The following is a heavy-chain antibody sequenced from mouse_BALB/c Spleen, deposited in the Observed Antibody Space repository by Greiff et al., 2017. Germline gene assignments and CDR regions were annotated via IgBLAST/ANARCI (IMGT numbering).Heavy chain of an antibody. J-gene: IGHJ4*01. V-gene: IGHV3-8*02. Sequence: EVQLVESGPSLVKPSQTLSLTCSVTGDSITSGYWNWIRKFPGNKLEYMGYISYSGSTYYNPSLKSRISITRDTSKNQYYLQLNSVTTEDTATYYCARYGLTTVVATDYAMDYWGQGTSVTVSS. D-gene: IGHD1-1*01. CDR2: ISYSGST. CDR3: ARYGLTTVVATDYAMDY. CDR1: GDSITSGY.